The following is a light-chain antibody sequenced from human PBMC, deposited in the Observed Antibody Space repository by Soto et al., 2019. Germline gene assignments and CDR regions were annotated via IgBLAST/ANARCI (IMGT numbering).Light chain of an antibody. V-gene: IGLV7-43*01. J-gene: IGLJ3*02. CDR3: LLNTGDAWV. CDR1: TGAVTRDSY. Sequence: VVTQEPSLTVSPGGTVTLTCASSTGAVTRDSYSNWFQQKPGQTPRALIYSTSQKHSWTPARFSGSLFGGKAALTLSAVQPEDEADYYCLLNTGDAWVFGGGTKLTVL. CDR2: STS.